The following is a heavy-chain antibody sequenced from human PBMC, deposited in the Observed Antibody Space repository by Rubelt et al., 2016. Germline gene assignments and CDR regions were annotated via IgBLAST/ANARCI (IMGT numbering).Heavy chain of an antibody. J-gene: IGHJ4*02. CDR2: INPNSGGT. Sequence: QVQPVQSGAEVKKPGASVKVSCKASGYTFTGYYMHWVRQAPGQGLEWMGWINPNSGGTNYAQKFQGWVTMTRDTSISTAYMELSRLRSDDTAVYYCARDDSPYYYDSSGYYDYWGQGTLVTVSS. CDR3: ARDDSPYYYDSSGYYDY. D-gene: IGHD3-22*01. V-gene: IGHV1-2*04. CDR1: GYTFTGYY.